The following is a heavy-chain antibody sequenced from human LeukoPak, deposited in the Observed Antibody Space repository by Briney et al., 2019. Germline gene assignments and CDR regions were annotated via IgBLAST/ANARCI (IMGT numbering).Heavy chain of an antibody. V-gene: IGHV4-34*01. J-gene: IGHJ4*02. D-gene: IGHD3-10*01. CDR2: INHSGST. CDR1: GGSFSGYY. Sequence: SETLSLTCAVYGGSFSGYYWSWIRQPPGRGLEWIGEINHSGSTNYNPSLRSRVTISVDTSKDQFSLRLSSVTAADTAFYYCARESATSGSTDWGQGTLVTVSS. CDR3: ARESATSGSTD.